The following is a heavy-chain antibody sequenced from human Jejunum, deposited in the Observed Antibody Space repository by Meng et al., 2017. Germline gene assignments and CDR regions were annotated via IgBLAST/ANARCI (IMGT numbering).Heavy chain of an antibody. Sequence: QVQLVQSGPEVKKPGALVKVSCKASGYHFTNYGISWVRQAPGQGLEWMAWITAFNGLSTYTQKLQGRVTVATDSSTNTAYMELTNLTSDDTAVYYCARDEDGTAMFYWGQGTLVTVSS. J-gene: IGHJ4*02. CDR3: ARDEDGTAMFY. CDR1: GYHFTNYG. V-gene: IGHV1-18*01. CDR2: ITAFNGLS. D-gene: IGHD5-18*01.